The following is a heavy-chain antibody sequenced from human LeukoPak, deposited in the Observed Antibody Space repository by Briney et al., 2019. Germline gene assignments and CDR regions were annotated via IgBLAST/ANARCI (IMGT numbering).Heavy chain of an antibody. CDR2: ISSNGGST. Sequence: GGSLRLSCAASGFTFSNYAMHWVRQAPGKRLEYVSAISSNGGSTYYANSVKGRFTISRDKSKNTVYLKMGSLRAEDMAVYYCGRETRGGDVFDIWGQGKMVPVFS. J-gene: IGHJ3*02. D-gene: IGHD3-10*01. CDR1: GFTFSNYA. V-gene: IGHV3-64*01. CDR3: GRETRGGDVFDI.